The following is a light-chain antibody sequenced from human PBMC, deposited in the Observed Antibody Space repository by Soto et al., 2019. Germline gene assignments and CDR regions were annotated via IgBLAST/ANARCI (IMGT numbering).Light chain of an antibody. J-gene: IGLJ1*01. CDR2: DVS. CDR1: SSDVGAYNY. CDR3: CSYTTSNTRQIV. Sequence: QSALTQPASGSGSPGQSITIPCTGTSSDVGAYNYVSWYQQHPGKAPKFMIYDVSNRPSGVSNRFSGSKSGNTASLTISGLQAEDEADYYCCSYTTSNTRQIVFGTGTKVTVL. V-gene: IGLV2-14*01.